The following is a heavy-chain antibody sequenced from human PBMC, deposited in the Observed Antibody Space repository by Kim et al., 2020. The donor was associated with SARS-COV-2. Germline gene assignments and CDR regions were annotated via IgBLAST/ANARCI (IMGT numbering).Heavy chain of an antibody. J-gene: IGHJ6*02. V-gene: IGHV4-39*07. CDR2: IYYSGST. CDR1: GGSISSSSYY. Sequence: SETLSLTCTVSGGSISSSSYYWGWIRQPPGKGLEWIGSIYYSGSTYYNPSLKSRVTISVDTSKNQFSLKLSSVTAADTAVYYCARGPNYYDSSGYYFDGYYYYYGMDVWGQGTPVTVSS. D-gene: IGHD3-22*01. CDR3: ARGPNYYDSSGYYFDGYYYYYGMDV.